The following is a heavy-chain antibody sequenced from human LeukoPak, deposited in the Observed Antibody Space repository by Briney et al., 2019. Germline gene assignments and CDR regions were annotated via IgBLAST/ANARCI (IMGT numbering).Heavy chain of an antibody. CDR1: GGSISRYY. D-gene: IGHD6-25*01. Sequence: SETLSLTCTVSGGSISRYYWSWIRQPPGKGPERIGYIYYSGSTNYNPSLKSRVTISVDTSTNQFSLKLSSGTAADTAVYYCAGFSSATDAFDIWGQGTMVTVSS. J-gene: IGHJ3*02. CDR2: IYYSGST. CDR3: AGFSSATDAFDI. V-gene: IGHV4-59*01.